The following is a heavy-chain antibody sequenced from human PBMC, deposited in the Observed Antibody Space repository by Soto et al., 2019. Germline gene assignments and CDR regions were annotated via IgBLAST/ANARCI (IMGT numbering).Heavy chain of an antibody. CDR3: SRGGTTSPYFFYGMDV. CDR1: GGFVDGGGYH. V-gene: IGHV4-31*03. J-gene: IGHJ6*02. Sequence: QVQLQESGPGLVKPSQTLSLTCSVSGGFVDGGGYHWTWIRQHPGKGLEWIGRIFYTGRTYYNPSRGGRIIGSMDTSKHQFSLKLSSVTDADTAVYYCSRGGTTSPYFFYGMDVWGRGTTVTVSS. D-gene: IGHD2-2*01. CDR2: IFYTGRT.